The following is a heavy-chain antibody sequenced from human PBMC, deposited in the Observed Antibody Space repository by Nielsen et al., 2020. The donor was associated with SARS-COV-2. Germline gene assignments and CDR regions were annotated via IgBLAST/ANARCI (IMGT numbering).Heavy chain of an antibody. Sequence: SGPTVAQLSHLLMLPCTFSGFLLSPSGVGVCWIRQPPGKALEWLTLIYWDDDKRYSPSLKSRLTITKDTSKNQVVLTMTTMDPVDTATYYCAHSIAAAGQRGDFDYWGQGTLVTVSS. J-gene: IGHJ4*02. CDR2: IYWDDDK. CDR1: GFLLSPSGVG. V-gene: IGHV2-5*02. D-gene: IGHD6-13*01. CDR3: AHSIAAAGQRGDFDY.